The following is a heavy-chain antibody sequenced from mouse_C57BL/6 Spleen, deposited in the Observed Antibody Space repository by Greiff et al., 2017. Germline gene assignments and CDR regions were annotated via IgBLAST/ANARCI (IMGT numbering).Heavy chain of an antibody. V-gene: IGHV3-6*01. CDR3: ARGDQGYFDV. Sequence: EVKLEESGPGLVKPSQSLSLTCSVTGYSITSGYYWNWIRQFPGNKLEWMGYISYDGSNNYNPSLKNRISITRDTSKNQFFLKLNSVTTEDTATYYCARGDQGYFDVWGTGTTVTVSS. CDR1: GYSITSGYY. CDR2: ISYDGSN. J-gene: IGHJ1*03.